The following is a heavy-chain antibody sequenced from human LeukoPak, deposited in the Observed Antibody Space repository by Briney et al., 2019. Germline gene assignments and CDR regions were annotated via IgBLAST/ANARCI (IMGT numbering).Heavy chain of an antibody. V-gene: IGHV1-18*01. D-gene: IGHD6-19*01. CDR1: GYTFTSYG. J-gene: IGHJ4*02. CDR3: ARAPMYSSGWYGIDY. Sequence: GASVKASCKASGYTFTSYGISWVRQAPGQGLEWKGWISAYNGNTNYAQKLQGRVTTTTDTSTSTAYMELRSLRSDDTAVYYCARAPMYSSGWYGIDYWGQGTLVTVSS. CDR2: ISAYNGNT.